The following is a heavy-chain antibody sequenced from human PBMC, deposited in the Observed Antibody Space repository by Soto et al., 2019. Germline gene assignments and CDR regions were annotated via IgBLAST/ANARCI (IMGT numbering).Heavy chain of an antibody. CDR3: EARRYCSGGTCPDYFDY. CDR2: IIPIFGTA. CDR1: GGTLGSYA. D-gene: IGHD2-15*01. V-gene: IGHV1-69*13. J-gene: IGHJ4*02. Sequence: GASVKVSCKASGGTLGSYAISWVRQAPGEGLEWMGGIIPIFGTASYAQKFQGRVTITADESTSAAYMELSSLRSDDTAVYYCEARRYCSGGTCPDYFDYWGPGTLVTVSS.